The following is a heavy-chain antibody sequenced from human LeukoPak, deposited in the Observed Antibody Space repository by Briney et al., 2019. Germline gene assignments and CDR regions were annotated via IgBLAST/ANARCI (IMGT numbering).Heavy chain of an antibody. Sequence: PGGSLRLSCAASGFTFSSYEMNWVRQAPGKGLQWVSDISSSGTTIYYADSVKGRFTISRDNAKNSLYLQMNSLRAEDTAAYYCARKYCSTTSCLFDNWGQGTLVTVSS. CDR3: ARKYCSTTSCLFDN. D-gene: IGHD2-2*01. CDR2: ISSSGTTI. V-gene: IGHV3-48*03. CDR1: GFTFSSYE. J-gene: IGHJ4*02.